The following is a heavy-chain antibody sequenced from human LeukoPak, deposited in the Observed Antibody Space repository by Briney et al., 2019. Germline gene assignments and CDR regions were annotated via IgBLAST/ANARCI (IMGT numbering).Heavy chain of an antibody. D-gene: IGHD6-13*01. CDR1: GGTFSSYA. CDR2: IIPIFGIA. CDR3: ASCPGIAAGGFGMDV. Sequence: SVKVSCKASGGTFSSYAISWVRQAPGQGLEWMGRIIPIFGIANYAQKFQGRVTITADKSTSTAYMELSSLRSEDTAVYYCASCPGIAAGGFGMDVWGQGTMVTVSS. J-gene: IGHJ6*02. V-gene: IGHV1-69*04.